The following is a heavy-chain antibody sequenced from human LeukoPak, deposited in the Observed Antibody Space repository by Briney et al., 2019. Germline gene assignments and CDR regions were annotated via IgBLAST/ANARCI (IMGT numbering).Heavy chain of an antibody. V-gene: IGHV3-48*03. D-gene: IGHD6-13*01. CDR3: ARGDKQLVFNRNKGGFDP. Sequence: GGSLRLSCAASGFTFSSYEMNWVRQAPGKGLEWVSYISSSGSTIYYADSVKGRFTISRDNSKNTLYLQMNSLRTEDTAVYYCARGDKQLVFNRNKGGFDPWGQGTLVTVSS. CDR1: GFTFSSYE. CDR2: ISSSGSTI. J-gene: IGHJ5*02.